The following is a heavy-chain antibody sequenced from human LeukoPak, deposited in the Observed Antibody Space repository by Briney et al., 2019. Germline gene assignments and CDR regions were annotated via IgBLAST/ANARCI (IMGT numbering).Heavy chain of an antibody. J-gene: IGHJ6*02. Sequence: PGGSLRPSCAASGFTFSSYNMNWVRQAPGKGLEWVSSISSSGTYTYYAVSVKGRFTISRDNAKNSLYLQMNSLRAEDTAVYYCALSYGMDVWGQGTTVTVSS. V-gene: IGHV3-21*01. CDR2: ISSSGTYT. CDR1: GFTFSSYN. CDR3: ALSYGMDV.